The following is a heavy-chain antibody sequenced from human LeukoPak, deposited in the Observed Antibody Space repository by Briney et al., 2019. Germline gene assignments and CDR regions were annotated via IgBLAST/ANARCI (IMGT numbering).Heavy chain of an antibody. V-gene: IGHV3-48*04. D-gene: IGHD4-17*01. CDR1: GFTFSSYS. CDR3: ARVDYGDYAGEDY. CDR2: ISSSSSTI. J-gene: IGHJ4*02. Sequence: GGPLRLSCAASGFTFSSYSMNWVRQAPGKGLEWVSYISSSSSTIYYADSVKGRFTISRDNAQNSLYLQMNSLRAEDTAVYYCARVDYGDYAGEDYWGQGTLVTVSS.